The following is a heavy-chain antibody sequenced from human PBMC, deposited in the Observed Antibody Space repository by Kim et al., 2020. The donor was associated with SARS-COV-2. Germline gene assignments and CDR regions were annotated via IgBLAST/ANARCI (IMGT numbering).Heavy chain of an antibody. V-gene: IGHV3-66*01. J-gene: IGHJ3*02. Sequence: VKGRFTIARDNSKNTLYLQRNSLRAEDTAVYYCAREGSSSWYELRGAFDIWGQGTMVTVSS. CDR3: AREGSSSWYELRGAFDI. D-gene: IGHD6-13*01.